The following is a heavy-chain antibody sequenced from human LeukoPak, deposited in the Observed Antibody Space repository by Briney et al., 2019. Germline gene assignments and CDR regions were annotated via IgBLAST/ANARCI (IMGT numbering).Heavy chain of an antibody. J-gene: IGHJ4*02. CDR2: ISASGGST. Sequence: GGSLRLSCAASGFSFSSYVMSWVRQAPGKGLDWVSTISASGGSTYYADSVKGRFTISRDNYKNTLYLQMDSLRAEDTAVYYCAKADWAYYFDHWGQGTLVTVSS. D-gene: IGHD3-9*01. V-gene: IGHV3-23*01. CDR1: GFSFSSYV. CDR3: AKADWAYYFDH.